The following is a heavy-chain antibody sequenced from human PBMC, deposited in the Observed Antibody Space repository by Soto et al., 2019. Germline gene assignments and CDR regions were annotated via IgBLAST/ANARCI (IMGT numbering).Heavy chain of an antibody. D-gene: IGHD2-15*01. CDR2: VNSNSGNT. V-gene: IGHV1-8*01. J-gene: IGHJ6*03. CDR3: ARVPYCSGGSFYSHYYYYYMDV. CDR1: GYTFTSYD. Sequence: QVQLVQSGAEVKKPGASVKVSCKAYGYTFTSYDINWVRQATGQGLEWMGWVNSNSGNTGYAQKFQRRVPMTSNTSISTAYRELSIRRSEDEAVYYGARVPYCSGGSFYSHYYYYYMDVWGKGTPVTVSS.